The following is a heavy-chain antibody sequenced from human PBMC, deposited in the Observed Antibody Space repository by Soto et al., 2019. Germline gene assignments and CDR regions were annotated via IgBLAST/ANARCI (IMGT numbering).Heavy chain of an antibody. V-gene: IGHV4-39*02. D-gene: IGHD6-19*01. CDR3: ARPGGTGWFYFDS. CDR2: IYYSGTT. J-gene: IGHJ4*02. Sequence: SETLSLTCSVSGEPISGTIYYWGWIRQSPGKDLEWIGSIYYSGTTYYNPSLKSRVTIFVDTSKNHFSLQLTSVTAADTAVYYCARPGGTGWFYFDSWGQGSQVTVS. CDR1: GEPISGTIYY.